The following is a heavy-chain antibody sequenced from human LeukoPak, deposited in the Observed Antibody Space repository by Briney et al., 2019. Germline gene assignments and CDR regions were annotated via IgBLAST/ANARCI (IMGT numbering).Heavy chain of an antibody. J-gene: IGHJ3*01. CDR1: GFILSTYG. D-gene: IGHD4-17*01. CDR2: IWYDGSNE. CDR3: ASSTVTTRGVGDFDL. V-gene: IGHV3-33*01. Sequence: PGTSLRLSCEASGFILSTYGMNWVRQAPGKGLEWVAIIWYDGSNEYYADSVKGRFSISRDNSKSTLYLEMNSLRADDTAIYYCASSTVTTRGVGDFDLWGHGTWVTVSS.